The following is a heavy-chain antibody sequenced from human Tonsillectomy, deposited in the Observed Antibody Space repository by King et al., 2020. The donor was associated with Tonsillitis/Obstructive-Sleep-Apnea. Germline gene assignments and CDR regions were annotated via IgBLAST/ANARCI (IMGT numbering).Heavy chain of an antibody. V-gene: IGHV4-34*01. Sequence: VQLQQWGAGLLKPSETLSLTCAVYGGSFSGYYWSWIRQPLGKGLEWIGEINHSGSTNYNPSLKSRVTISVETSKSQFSLKLSSVTAADTAVYYCARGEGYSYGYWYFDLWGRDTLVTVSS. D-gene: IGHD5-18*01. J-gene: IGHJ2*01. CDR1: GGSFSGYY. CDR3: ARGEGYSYGYWYFDL. CDR2: INHSGST.